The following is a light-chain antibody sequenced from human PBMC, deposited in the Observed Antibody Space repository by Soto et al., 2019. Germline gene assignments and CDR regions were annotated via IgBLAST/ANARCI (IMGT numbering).Light chain of an antibody. J-gene: IGKJ5*01. CDR2: GAS. CDR3: QQRRSWQVT. Sequence: EIVLTQSPATLSLSPGERATLSCRASQSVSSIYLAWFQQKPGQAPRFLIYGASKRATGIPARFSGSGSGTNFTLTISSLEPEDFAVYYCQQRRSWQVTFGQGTRLEI. CDR1: QSVSSIY. V-gene: IGKV3D-20*02.